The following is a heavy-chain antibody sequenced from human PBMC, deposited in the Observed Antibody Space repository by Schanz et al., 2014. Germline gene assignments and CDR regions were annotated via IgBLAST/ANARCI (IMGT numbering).Heavy chain of an antibody. J-gene: IGHJ4*02. CDR1: GFTFSSYA. D-gene: IGHD2-2*03. V-gene: IGHV3-30*04. Sequence: VQLVESGGGVVQPGRSLRLSCAASGFTFSSYALHWVRQAPGKGLEWVAFVPFDGSQKFYAVSVKGRFTISRDSSKNTVYLQMNSPSPEETAVYYCATAGYCSSVSCPLFDRDYWGQGTLVTVSS. CDR2: VPFDGSQK. CDR3: ATAGYCSSVSCPLFDRDY.